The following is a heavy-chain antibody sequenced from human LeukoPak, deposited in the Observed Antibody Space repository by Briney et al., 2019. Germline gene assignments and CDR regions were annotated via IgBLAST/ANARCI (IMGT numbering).Heavy chain of an antibody. D-gene: IGHD1-1*01. J-gene: IGHJ6*02. Sequence: GRSLRLSCAASGFTFDDYAMHWVRQAPGKGLEWVSGISWNSGSIGYADSVKGRFTISRDNAKNSLYLQMNSLRAEGTALYYCAKGVRPYGMDVWGQGTTVTVSS. CDR3: AKGVRPYGMDV. V-gene: IGHV3-9*01. CDR1: GFTFDDYA. CDR2: ISWNSGSI.